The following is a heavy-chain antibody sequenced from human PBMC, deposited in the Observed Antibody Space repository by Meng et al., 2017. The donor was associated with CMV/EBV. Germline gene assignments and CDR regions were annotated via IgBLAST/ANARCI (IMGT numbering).Heavy chain of an antibody. CDR1: GYTFTSYD. J-gene: IGHJ6*02. D-gene: IGHD6-13*01. V-gene: IGHV1-8*03. CDR2: MNPNSGNT. Sequence: ASVKVSCKASGYTFTSYDINWVRQATGQGLEWMGWMNPNSGNTGYAQKFQGRVTITRNTSISTAYMELSSLRSEDTAVYYCARNKAGIAEAGTTFDYYYYGMDVWGQGTTVTVSS. CDR3: ARNKAGIAEAGTTFDYYYYGMDV.